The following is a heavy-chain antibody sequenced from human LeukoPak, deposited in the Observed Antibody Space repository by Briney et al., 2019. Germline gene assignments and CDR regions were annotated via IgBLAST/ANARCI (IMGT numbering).Heavy chain of an antibody. CDR2: ISVSGGGT. CDR1: GFTFSTYA. D-gene: IGHD1-7*01. V-gene: IGHV3-23*01. Sequence: GGSLRLSCAASGFTFSTYAMNWVRQAPGKGLEWVSGISVSGGGTYYADSVKGRFTISRDNSKNTLYLQMNSLRAEDTAVYYCAKAKYITGTTRGFDYWGQGTLVTVSS. J-gene: IGHJ4*02. CDR3: AKAKYITGTTRGFDY.